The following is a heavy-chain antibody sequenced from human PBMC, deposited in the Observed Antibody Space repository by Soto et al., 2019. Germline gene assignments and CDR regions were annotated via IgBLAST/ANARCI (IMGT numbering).Heavy chain of an antibody. D-gene: IGHD3-10*01. V-gene: IGHV1-69*13. Sequence: GASVKVSCKASGGTFSSYAISWVRQAPGQGLEWMGGIIPIFGTANYAQKFQGRVTITADESTSTAYMELSSLRSEDTAVYYCARESQEVSGFGLEFLSGAHYHYGINLWGQGTLVTVSS. CDR3: ARESQEVSGFGLEFLSGAHYHYGINL. CDR1: GGTFSSYA. CDR2: IIPIFGTA. J-gene: IGHJ5*02.